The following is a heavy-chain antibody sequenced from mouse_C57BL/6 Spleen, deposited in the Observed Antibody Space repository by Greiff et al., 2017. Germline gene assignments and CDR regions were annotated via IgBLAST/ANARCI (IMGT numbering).Heavy chain of an antibody. CDR3: AREGTGDDY. V-gene: IGHV1-82*01. D-gene: IGHD3-3*01. Sequence: QVQLQQSGPELVKPGASVKISCKASGYAFSSSWLNWVKQRPGKGLEWIGRIYPGDGDTNYNGKFKGKATLTADKSSSTAIMQLSSLTSEDSAVYFCAREGTGDDYWGQGTTLTVSS. CDR1: GYAFSSSW. CDR2: IYPGDGDT. J-gene: IGHJ2*01.